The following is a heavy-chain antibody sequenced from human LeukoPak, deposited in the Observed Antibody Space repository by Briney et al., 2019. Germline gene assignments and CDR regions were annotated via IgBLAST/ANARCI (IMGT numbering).Heavy chain of an antibody. CDR2: IYYSGST. Sequence: SETLSLTCTVSGGSFSSAGYFWTWIRQHPGKGLEWIGCIYYSGSTYYTPSLKSRVIISADTSTNQFSLNLSSVTAADTAVYYCARVSFHSGGPGPWGQGTLVTVSS. CDR3: ARVSFHSGGPGP. V-gene: IGHV4-31*03. CDR1: GGSFSSAGYF. J-gene: IGHJ5*02. D-gene: IGHD2-15*01.